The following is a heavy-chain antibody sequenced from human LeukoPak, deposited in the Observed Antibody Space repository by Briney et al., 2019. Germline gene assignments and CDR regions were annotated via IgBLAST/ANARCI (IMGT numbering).Heavy chain of an antibody. CDR3: ARGRYSYDAFDI. V-gene: IGHV4-31*03. D-gene: IGHD5-18*01. Sequence: SQTLSLTCTVSGGSISSGGYYWRWIRQHPGTGLEWIGYIYYSGSTYYNPSLKSRVTISVDTSKNQFSLKLSSVTAADTAVYYCARGRYSYDAFDIWGQGTMVTVSS. CDR1: GGSISSGGYY. J-gene: IGHJ3*02. CDR2: IYYSGST.